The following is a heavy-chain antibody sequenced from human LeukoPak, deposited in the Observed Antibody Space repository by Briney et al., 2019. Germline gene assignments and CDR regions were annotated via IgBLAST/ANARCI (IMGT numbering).Heavy chain of an antibody. CDR3: ARGGHSSNYYYYYMDV. CDR1: GYSISSGYY. CDR2: IYHSGST. V-gene: IGHV4-38-2*02. D-gene: IGHD6-19*01. J-gene: IGHJ6*03. Sequence: SETLSLTCTVSGYSISSGYYWGWIRQPPGKGLEWIGSIYHSGSTYYNPSLKSRVTISVDTSKNQFSLKLSSVTAADTAVYYCARGGHSSNYYYYYMDVWGKGTTVTVSS.